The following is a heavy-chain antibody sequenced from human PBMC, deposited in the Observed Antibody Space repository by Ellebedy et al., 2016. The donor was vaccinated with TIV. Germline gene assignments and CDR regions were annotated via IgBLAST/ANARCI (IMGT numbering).Heavy chain of an antibody. CDR1: GGTFSNDA. D-gene: IGHD6-19*01. Sequence: AASVKVACKASGGTFSNDAISWVRQAPGQGLEWMGGIIPLFGRPKYAQNFQGSVTISADTSTSTAYMELSSLRSEATAVYYCAREPWDSSLSMDVWGPGTTVTVSS. CDR3: AREPWDSSLSMDV. CDR2: IIPLFGRP. J-gene: IGHJ6*02. V-gene: IGHV1-69*06.